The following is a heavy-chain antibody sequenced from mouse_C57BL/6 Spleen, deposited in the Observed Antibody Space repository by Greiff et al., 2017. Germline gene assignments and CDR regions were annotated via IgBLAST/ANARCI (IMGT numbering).Heavy chain of an antibody. Sequence: QVQLQQPGAELVKPGASVKLSCKASGYTFTSYWMHWVKQRPGQGLEWIGMIHPNSGSTNYNEKFKSKATLTVDKSSSTAYMQLSSLTSEDSAVYYCARPLYYGNYGASIYYAMDYWGQGTSVTVSS. V-gene: IGHV1-64*01. CDR1: GYTFTSYW. D-gene: IGHD2-1*01. CDR2: IHPNSGST. J-gene: IGHJ4*01. CDR3: ARPLYYGNYGASIYYAMDY.